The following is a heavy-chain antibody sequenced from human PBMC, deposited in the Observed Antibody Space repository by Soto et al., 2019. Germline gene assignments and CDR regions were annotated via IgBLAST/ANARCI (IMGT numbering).Heavy chain of an antibody. CDR2: IRGISNSYAT. CDR1: GFAFSGSA. CDR3: TSQVRAPVTVYMFDVKLDF. V-gene: IGHV3-73*01. Sequence: GGSLRLSCEASGFAFSGSALHWVRQASGKGLEWLGRIRGISNSYATSYAASVKGRFTISRDDSKNTAYLQMSSLKAEDTAVYYCTSQVRAPVTVYMFDVKLDFWG. D-gene: IGHD1-26*01. J-gene: IGHJ6*01.